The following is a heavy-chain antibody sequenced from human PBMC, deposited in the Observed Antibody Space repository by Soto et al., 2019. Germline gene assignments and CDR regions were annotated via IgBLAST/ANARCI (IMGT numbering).Heavy chain of an antibody. V-gene: IGHV1-46*03. J-gene: IGHJ4*02. CDR3: ARVGADHGFDY. CDR1: GYTFTSYY. Sequence: ASVKVSGKASGYTFTSYYMHWVRQAPGQGLEWMGIINPSGGSTSYAQKFQGRVTMTRDTSTSTVYMELSSLRSEDTAVYYCARVGADHGFDYWVQGTLVTLSS. CDR2: INPSGGST. D-gene: IGHD1-26*01.